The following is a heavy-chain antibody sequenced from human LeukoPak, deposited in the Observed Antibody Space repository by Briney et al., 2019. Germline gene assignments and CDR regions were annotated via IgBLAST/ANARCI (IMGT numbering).Heavy chain of an antibody. Sequence: PGGSLRLSCAASGFTFSSYSMNWVRQAPGKGLEWVSYISSSSSTIYYADSVKGRFTISRDNAKNSLYLQMNSLRAEDTAVYYCARDQSIGLGYDILTGLFDYWGQGTLVTVSS. V-gene: IGHV3-48*04. CDR3: ARDQSIGLGYDILTGLFDY. CDR2: ISSSSSTI. D-gene: IGHD3-9*01. CDR1: GFTFSSYS. J-gene: IGHJ4*02.